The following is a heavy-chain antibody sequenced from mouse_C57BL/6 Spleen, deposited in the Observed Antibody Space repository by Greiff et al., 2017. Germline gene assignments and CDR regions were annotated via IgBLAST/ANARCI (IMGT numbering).Heavy chain of an antibody. V-gene: IGHV1-72*01. CDR1: GYTFTSYW. J-gene: IGHJ3*01. D-gene: IGHD3-2*02. CDR3: ARGGTAQASWFAY. Sequence: QVQLQQPGAELVKPGASGKLAGKASGYTFTSYWMHWVKQRPGRGLEGIGRRDPKSGGTKYNEKFKSKATLTVDKPSSTAYMQLSSLTSEDSAVYYCARGGTAQASWFAYWGQGTLVTVSA. CDR2: RDPKSGGT.